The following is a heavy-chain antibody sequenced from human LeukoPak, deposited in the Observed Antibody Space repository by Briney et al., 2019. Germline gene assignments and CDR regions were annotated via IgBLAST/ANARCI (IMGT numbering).Heavy chain of an antibody. Sequence: SETLSLTCTVSGGSISSSSYYWGWIRQPPGKGLEWIGSIYYSGSTYYNPSLKSRVTISVDTSKNQFSLKLSSVTAADTAVYYCARDRMVRGVYYYGMDVWGQGTTVTVSS. J-gene: IGHJ6*02. D-gene: IGHD3-10*01. CDR3: ARDRMVRGVYYYGMDV. CDR2: IYYSGST. CDR1: GGSISSSSYY. V-gene: IGHV4-39*02.